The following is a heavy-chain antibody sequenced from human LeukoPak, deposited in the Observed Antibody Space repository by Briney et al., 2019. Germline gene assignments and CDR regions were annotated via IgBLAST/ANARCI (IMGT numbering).Heavy chain of an antibody. V-gene: IGHV4-39*01. Sequence: SETLSLTCAVYGGSFSGYYWGWIRQPPGKGLEWIGSIYYSGSTYYNPSLKSRVTISVDTSKNQFSLKLSSVTAADTAVYYCARHQMTTVTTGGAFDIWGQGTMVTVSS. CDR1: GGSFSGYY. D-gene: IGHD4-11*01. CDR2: IYYSGST. J-gene: IGHJ3*02. CDR3: ARHQMTTVTTGGAFDI.